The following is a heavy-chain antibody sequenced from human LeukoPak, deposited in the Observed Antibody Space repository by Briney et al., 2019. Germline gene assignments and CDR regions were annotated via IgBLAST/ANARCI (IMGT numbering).Heavy chain of an antibody. J-gene: IGHJ5*02. CDR1: GDSISSNIVA. CDR3: ARGVATGGKNWFDP. V-gene: IGHV6-1*01. CDR2: TYYRSKWYN. D-gene: IGHD5-12*01. Sequence: SQTLSLTCAISGDSISSNIVAWNWIRQSPSRGLEWLGRTYYRSKWYNEYAVSVNGRMTINPYTSKNQVSPQLNSVTPEDTAVYYCARGVATGGKNWFDPWGQGTLVTVSS.